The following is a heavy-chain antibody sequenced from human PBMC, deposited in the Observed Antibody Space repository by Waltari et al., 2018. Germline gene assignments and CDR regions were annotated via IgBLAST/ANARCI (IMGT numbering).Heavy chain of an antibody. J-gene: IGHJ6*02. CDR2: ISGSGGST. CDR3: AKDPYYYYGMDV. CDR1: GFTFSSYA. Sequence: EVQLLESGGGLVQPGGSLRLSCAASGFTFSSYAMSWVRQAPGKGLGWVSAISGSGGSTYYADSVKGRFTISRDNSKNTLYLQMNSLRAEDTAVYYCAKDPYYYYGMDVWGQGTTVTVSS. V-gene: IGHV3-23*01.